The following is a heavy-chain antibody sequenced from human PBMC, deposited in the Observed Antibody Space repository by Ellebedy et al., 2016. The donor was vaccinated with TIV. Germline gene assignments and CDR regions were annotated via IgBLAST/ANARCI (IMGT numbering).Heavy chain of an antibody. V-gene: IGHV1-2*04. CDR3: ARGSPSLRKTDFDY. CDR2: INPNSGGT. Sequence: ASVKVSXKASGYTFTGYYMHWVRQAPGQGLEWMGWINPNSGGTNYAQKFQGWVTMTRDTSISTAYMELSRLRSDDTAVYYCARGSPSLRKTDFDYWGQGTLVTVSS. CDR1: GYTFTGYY. J-gene: IGHJ4*02. D-gene: IGHD2-2*01.